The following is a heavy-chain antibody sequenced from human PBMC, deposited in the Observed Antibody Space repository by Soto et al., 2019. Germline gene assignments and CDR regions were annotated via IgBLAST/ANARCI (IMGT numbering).Heavy chain of an antibody. V-gene: IGHV2-5*02. CDR3: AHRPGEGNGRASYYGMDV. CDR2: LYWDDDK. CDR1: GFSFTTSGVG. J-gene: IGHJ6*02. D-gene: IGHD1-26*01. Sequence: QITLKESGPTLVKPTQTLTLTCTFSGFSFTTSGVGVGWVRQPPGKALEWLALLYWDDDKRYSSSLKSRLTISKDTPKNQVVLTMTNMDPVDTATYYCAHRPGEGNGRASYYGMDVWGQGTTVTVSS.